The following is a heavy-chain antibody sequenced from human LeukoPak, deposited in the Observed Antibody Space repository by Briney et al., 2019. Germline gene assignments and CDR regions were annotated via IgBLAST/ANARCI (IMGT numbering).Heavy chain of an antibody. CDR3: ARDGLSSGGDY. V-gene: IGHV3-7*01. D-gene: IGHD3-22*01. CDR2: IKQDGSEK. J-gene: IGHJ4*02. Sequence: GGSLRLSCAASGFTFSSYWMSWGRQAPGKGREWVSNIKQDGSEKYYVDSVKGRFTISRDNDKNSLSLQMTSLRAEDTAVYYCARDGLSSGGDYWGQGTLVTVSS. CDR1: GFTFSSYW.